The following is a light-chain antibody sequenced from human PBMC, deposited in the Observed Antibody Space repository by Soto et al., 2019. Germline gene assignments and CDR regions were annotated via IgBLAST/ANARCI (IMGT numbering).Light chain of an antibody. CDR3: QQRSNYPCL. J-gene: IGKJ5*01. CDR2: GAS. Sequence: EIVLTQCPGTQSLPPGGRAPHYCRVSHRVISSYLPWYQQKPGQAPSLLIYGASSRATGIPDRFSGSGSGTEFTLSISSLEPEDFAVYYCQQRSNYPCLFGQGTRLEIK. CDR1: HRVISSY. V-gene: IGKV3D-20*02.